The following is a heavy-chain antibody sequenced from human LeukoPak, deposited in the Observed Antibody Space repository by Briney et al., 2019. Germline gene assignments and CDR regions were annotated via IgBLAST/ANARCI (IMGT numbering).Heavy chain of an antibody. CDR2: ISSSSSYI. J-gene: IGHJ4*02. D-gene: IGHD6-19*01. Sequence: GGSLRLSCAASGFTFSSYSMNWVRQAPGKGLEWVSSISSSSSYIYYADSVKGRFTISRDNAKNSLYLQMNSLRVEDTAIYYCAKEPELASGGWYLRYFDNWGQGTLVTVSS. CDR1: GFTFSSYS. V-gene: IGHV3-21*01. CDR3: AKEPELASGGWYLRYFDN.